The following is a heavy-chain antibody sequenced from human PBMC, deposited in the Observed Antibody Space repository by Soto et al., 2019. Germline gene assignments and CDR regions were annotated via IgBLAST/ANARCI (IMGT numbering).Heavy chain of an antibody. CDR3: AKDVLLWFGELSGNDY. V-gene: IGHV3-15*01. CDR2: IKRKTDGGTT. Sequence: PGGCLRLSCAAAGFTFSNAWMSWVRQAPGKGLEWVGRIKRKTDGGTTDYAAPVKGRFTISRDDSKNTLYLQMNSLKTEDTAVYYCAKDVLLWFGELSGNDYWGQGTLVTVSS. J-gene: IGHJ4*02. CDR1: GFTFSNAW. D-gene: IGHD3-10*01.